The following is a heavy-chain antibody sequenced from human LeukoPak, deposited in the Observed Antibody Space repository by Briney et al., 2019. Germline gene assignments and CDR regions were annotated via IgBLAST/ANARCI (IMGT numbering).Heavy chain of an antibody. CDR3: ARQNFVVLEWAFDI. CDR2: IYYSGST. Sequence: PSETLSLTCTVSGGSISSYYWSWIRQPPGKGLEWIGYIYYSGSTNYNPSLKSRVTISVDTSKNQFSLKLSSVTAADTAVYYCARQNFVVLEWAFDIWGQGTMVTVSS. J-gene: IGHJ3*02. D-gene: IGHD4/OR15-4a*01. CDR1: GGSISSYY. V-gene: IGHV4-59*08.